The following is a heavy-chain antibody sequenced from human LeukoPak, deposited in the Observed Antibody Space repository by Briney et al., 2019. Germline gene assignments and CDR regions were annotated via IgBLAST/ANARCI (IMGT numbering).Heavy chain of an antibody. CDR1: GYTFTDYY. CDR2: IYPDSGGT. V-gene: IGHV1-2*02. CDR3: ARGRSDYYLDS. Sequence: ASLKVSCKASGYTFTDYYMNWVRQAPGHGLEWMGWIYPDSGGTNYAQKFQGRVTMTRDTSISTAYMGLSRLTSDDTAVYYCARGRSDYYLDSWGQGTLVTVSS. J-gene: IGHJ4*02. D-gene: IGHD3-10*01.